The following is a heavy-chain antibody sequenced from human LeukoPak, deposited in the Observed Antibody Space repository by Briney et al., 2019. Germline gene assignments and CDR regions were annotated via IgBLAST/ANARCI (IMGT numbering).Heavy chain of an antibody. J-gene: IGHJ5*02. CDR3: ARLRGYQLRESGEPNWFDP. D-gene: IGHD2-2*01. CDR1: GYSFTSYW. CDR2: IYPGDSDT. V-gene: IGHV5-51*01. Sequence: GESLKISCKGSGYSFTSYWIGWVRQMPGKGLEWMGIIYPGDSDTRYRPSFQGQVTISADKSISTAYLQWSSLKASDTAMYYCARLRGYQLRESGEPNWFDPWGQGTLVTVSS.